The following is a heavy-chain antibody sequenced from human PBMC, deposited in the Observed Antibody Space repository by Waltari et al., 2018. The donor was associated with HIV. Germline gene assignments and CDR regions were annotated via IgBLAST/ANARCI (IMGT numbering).Heavy chain of an antibody. Sequence: EVQLVQSGAEVRKSGESLKISCKASGYTFTNYCMPWVRQMSGEGLEWMGIIYPFDSDTRYNPSFEGQITISADKSLATAYLEWNNLNASDAAIYYCARLFYYDTTGYINNAFDIWGQGTVVTVS. CDR3: ARLFYYDTTGYINNAFDI. CDR2: IYPFDSDT. J-gene: IGHJ3*02. V-gene: IGHV5-51*03. D-gene: IGHD3-22*01. CDR1: GYTFTNYC.